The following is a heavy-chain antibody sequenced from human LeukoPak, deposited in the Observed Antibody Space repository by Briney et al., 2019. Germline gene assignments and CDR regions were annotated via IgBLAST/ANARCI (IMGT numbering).Heavy chain of an antibody. J-gene: IGHJ6*02. CDR2: IYYSGST. Sequence: PSETLSLTCTVSGGSISSGGYYWSWIRQHPGKGLEWIGYIYYSGSTYYNPSLKSRVTISVDTSKNQFSLKLSSVTAADTAVYYCARHGTHSRGWYSDYYYGMDVWGQGTTVTVSS. CDR1: GGSISSGGYY. D-gene: IGHD6-19*01. V-gene: IGHV4-31*03. CDR3: ARHGTHSRGWYSDYYYGMDV.